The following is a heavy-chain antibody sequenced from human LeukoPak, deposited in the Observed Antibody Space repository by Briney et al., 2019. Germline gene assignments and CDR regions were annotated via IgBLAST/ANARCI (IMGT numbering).Heavy chain of an antibody. D-gene: IGHD2-21*02. CDR3: AKGVTYRSKHFDY. CDR2: IWYDGSNK. J-gene: IGHJ4*02. CDR1: GFTFSGYG. Sequence: GGSLRLSCAASGFTFSGYGMHWVRQAPGKGLEWVAVIWYDGSNKYYADSVKGRFTISRDNSKNTLYLQMNSLRAEDTAVYYCAKGVTYRSKHFDYWGQGTLVTVSS. V-gene: IGHV3-33*06.